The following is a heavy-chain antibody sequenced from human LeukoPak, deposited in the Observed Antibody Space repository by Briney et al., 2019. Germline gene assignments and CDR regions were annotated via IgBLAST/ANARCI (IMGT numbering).Heavy chain of an antibody. CDR2: ILYDGSNK. J-gene: IGHJ6*02. CDR3: ARELRYSPEWDNYYYYGMDV. CDR1: GFTFSFYA. V-gene: IGHV3-33*08. D-gene: IGHD3-9*01. Sequence: GGCLRLSCEASGFTFSFYAMNWVRQAPGEGRGWVAVILYDGSNKYYADSVKGRFTISRDNSKNTLYLQMNSLRAEDTAVYYCARELRYSPEWDNYYYYGMDVWGQGTTVTVSS.